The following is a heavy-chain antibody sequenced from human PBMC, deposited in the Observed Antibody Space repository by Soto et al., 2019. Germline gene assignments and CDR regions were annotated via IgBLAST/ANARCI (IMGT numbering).Heavy chain of an antibody. V-gene: IGHV4-30-4*01. Sequence: SETLSLTCTVSGGSISSGDYYWSWIRQPPGKGLEWIGYIYYSGSTYYNPSLKSRVTISVDTSKNQFSLKLSSVTAADTAVYYCARDGFSADFWRGYSPSYYYYYGMDVWGQGTTVTVSS. CDR2: IYYSGST. D-gene: IGHD3-3*01. CDR3: ARDGFSADFWRGYSPSYYYYYGMDV. CDR1: GGSISSGDYY. J-gene: IGHJ6*02.